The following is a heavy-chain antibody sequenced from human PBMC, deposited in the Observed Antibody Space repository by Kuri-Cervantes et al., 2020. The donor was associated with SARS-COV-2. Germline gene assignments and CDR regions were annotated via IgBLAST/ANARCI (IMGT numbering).Heavy chain of an antibody. CDR1: GGSISSSSYY. J-gene: IGHJ4*02. Sequence: SETLSLTCTVSGGSISSSSYYWGWIRQPPGKGLEWIGSIYYSGSTYYNPSLKSRVTISVDTSKNQFPLKLSSVTAADTAVYYCARQRGGFLEWLLYYDYWGQGTLVTVSS. V-gene: IGHV4-39*01. CDR2: IYYSGST. CDR3: ARQRGGFLEWLLYYDY. D-gene: IGHD3-3*01.